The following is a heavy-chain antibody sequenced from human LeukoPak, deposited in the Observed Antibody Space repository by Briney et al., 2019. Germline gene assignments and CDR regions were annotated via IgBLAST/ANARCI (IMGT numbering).Heavy chain of an antibody. CDR3: AAQGCSGGLRY. J-gene: IGHJ4*02. D-gene: IGHD4-23*01. CDR2: IKRIIDGGTT. V-gene: IGHV3-15*01. CDR1: GFTFSNTW. Sequence: PGGSLRPSCVASGFTFSNTWMKWDRQAPGKGLEWVGRIKRIIDGGTTDYAAPVKGRFTVSRDDSINTLYLQMSSLKTEDTAVYYCAAQGCSGGLRYWGQGTLVTVSS.